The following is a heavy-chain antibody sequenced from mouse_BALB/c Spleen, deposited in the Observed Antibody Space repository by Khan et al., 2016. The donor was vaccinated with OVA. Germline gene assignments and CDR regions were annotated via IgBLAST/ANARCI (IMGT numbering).Heavy chain of an antibody. CDR1: GFSLNNYS. CDR2: IWSAGST. J-gene: IGHJ3*01. Sequence: QVQLQQSGPGLVQPSQSLSITCTVTGFSLNNYSVHWVRQSPGKGREWLGVIWSAGSTDYNAAFITRLTISKDNSRSQVFFKMNSLQPNDTAIYYCARRSYDYGRGDLFAYWGQGTLVTVSA. D-gene: IGHD2-4*01. V-gene: IGHV2-2*02. CDR3: ARRSYDYGRGDLFAY.